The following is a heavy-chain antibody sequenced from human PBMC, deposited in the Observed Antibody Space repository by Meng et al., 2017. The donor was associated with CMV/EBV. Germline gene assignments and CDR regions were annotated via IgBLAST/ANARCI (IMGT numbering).Heavy chain of an antibody. CDR2: IYHSGST. J-gene: IGHJ4*02. CDR1: GYSISSGYY. V-gene: IGHV4-38-2*02. Sequence: ESLRLSCTVSGYSISSGYYWGWIRQPPGKGLEWIGSIYHSGSTYYNPSLKSRVTISVDTSKNQFSLKLSSVTAADTAVYYCARVAMVRGVITSYYFDYWGQGTLVTVSS. D-gene: IGHD3-10*01. CDR3: ARVAMVRGVITSYYFDY.